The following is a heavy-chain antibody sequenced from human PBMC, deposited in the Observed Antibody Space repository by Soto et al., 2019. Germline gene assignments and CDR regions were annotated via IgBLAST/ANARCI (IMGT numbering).Heavy chain of an antibody. CDR3: ARGRRKDSSGYYYFDY. CDR1: GGSISSSSYY. CDR2: IYYSGST. J-gene: IGHJ4*02. D-gene: IGHD3-22*01. Sequence: SETLSLTCIVSGGSISSSSYYWGWIRQPPGKGLEWIGSIYYSGSTYYNPSLKSRVTISVDTSKNQFSLKLSSVTAADTAVYYCARGRRKDSSGYYYFDYWGQGTLVTVSS. V-gene: IGHV4-39*01.